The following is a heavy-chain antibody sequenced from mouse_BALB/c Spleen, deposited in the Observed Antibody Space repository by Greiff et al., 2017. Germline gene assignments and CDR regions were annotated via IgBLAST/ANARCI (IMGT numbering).Heavy chain of an antibody. CDR3: TRDGTGGFAY. CDR1: GFTFSSYT. CDR2: ISSGGSYT. D-gene: IGHD4-1*01. J-gene: IGHJ3*01. Sequence: EVQVVESGGGLVKPGGSLKLSCAASGFTFSSYTMSWVRQTPEKRLEWVATISSGGSYTYYPDSVKGRFTISRDNAKNTLYLQMSSLKSEDTAMYYCTRDGTGGFAYWGQGTLVTVSA. V-gene: IGHV5-6-4*01.